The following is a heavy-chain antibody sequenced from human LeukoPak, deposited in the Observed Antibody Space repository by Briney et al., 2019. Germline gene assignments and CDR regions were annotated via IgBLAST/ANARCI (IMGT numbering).Heavy chain of an antibody. D-gene: IGHD2-15*01. Sequence: GASVKVSCKASGYTFTSYGISWVRQAPGQGLEWMGWISAYNGNTNYAQKLQGRVTMTTDTSTSTAYMELRSLRSDDTAVYYCARVVVAAQLSPWFDPWGQGTLVTVSS. CDR3: ARVVVAAQLSPWFDP. J-gene: IGHJ5*02. V-gene: IGHV1-18*01. CDR2: ISAYNGNT. CDR1: GYTFTSYG.